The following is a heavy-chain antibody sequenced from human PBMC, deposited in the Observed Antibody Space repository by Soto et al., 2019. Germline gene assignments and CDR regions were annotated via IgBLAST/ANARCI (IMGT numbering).Heavy chain of an antibody. J-gene: IGHJ6*02. Sequence: SETLSLTCTVSGGSISSSSYYWGWIRQPPGKGLEWIGSIYYSGSTYYNPSLKSRVTISVDTSKNQFSLKLSSVTAADTAVYYCARRVDCSGGSCYSFYYYYGMDVWGQGTTVTVSS. CDR3: ARRVDCSGGSCYSFYYYYGMDV. V-gene: IGHV4-39*01. CDR1: GGSISSSSYY. CDR2: IYYSGST. D-gene: IGHD2-15*01.